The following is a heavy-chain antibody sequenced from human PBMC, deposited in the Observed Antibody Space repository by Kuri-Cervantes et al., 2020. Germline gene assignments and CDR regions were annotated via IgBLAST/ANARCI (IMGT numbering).Heavy chain of an antibody. CDR2: IYPGDSDT. Sequence: KVSCKGSGYGFTSYWIGWVRQMPGKGLEWMGIIYPGDSDTKYSPSFQGQVTISADKSISTAYLQWSSLKASDTAMYYCALYSSSSGSHDSDYWGQGTLVTVSS. CDR1: GYGFTSYW. CDR3: ALYSSSSGSHDSDY. J-gene: IGHJ4*02. D-gene: IGHD6-6*01. V-gene: IGHV5-51*01.